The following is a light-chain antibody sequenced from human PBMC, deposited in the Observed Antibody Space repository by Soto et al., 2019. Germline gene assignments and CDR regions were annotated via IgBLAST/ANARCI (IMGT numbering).Light chain of an antibody. CDR3: CSYTSDHPRFYV. CDR2: DVG. J-gene: IGLJ1*01. CDR1: RSDVGNYNF. V-gene: IGLV2-14*03. Sequence: QSVLTQPASVSGSPGQSITISCTGTRSDVGNYNFVSWYQHHPGKAPKLIIYDVGSRPSGVSNRFSGSKSGNTASLAIYGLQAEDEADYYCCSYTSDHPRFYVFGIGTKVTVL.